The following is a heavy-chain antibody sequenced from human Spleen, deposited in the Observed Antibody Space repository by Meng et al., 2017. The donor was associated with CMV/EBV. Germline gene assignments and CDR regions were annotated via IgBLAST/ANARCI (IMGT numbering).Heavy chain of an antibody. CDR2: IRYDGSNK. CDR3: AKDQQDIVVVPAAIGGYYYGMDV. D-gene: IGHD2-2*02. CDR1: GFTFSSYG. Sequence: GGSLRLSSAASGFTFSSYGMHWVRQAPGKGLEWVAFIRYDGSNKYYADSVKGRFTISRDNSKNTLYLQMNSLRAEDTAVYYCAKDQQDIVVVPAAIGGYYYGMDVWGQGTTVTVSS. V-gene: IGHV3-30*02. J-gene: IGHJ6*02.